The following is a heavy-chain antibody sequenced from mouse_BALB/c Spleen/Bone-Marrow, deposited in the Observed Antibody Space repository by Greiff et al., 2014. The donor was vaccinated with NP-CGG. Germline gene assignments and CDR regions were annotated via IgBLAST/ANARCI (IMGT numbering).Heavy chain of an antibody. CDR2: ISSGSTTI. D-gene: IGHD1-1*01. CDR1: GFTFSSFG. V-gene: IGHV5-17*02. Sequence: EVQRVESGGGLVQPGGSRKLSCAASGFTFSSFGMRWVRQAPEKGLEWVAYISSGSTTIYYADTVKGRFTISRDNPKNTLFLQMTSLRSEDTAIYYCARDYYGSIYFDYWGQGTTLTVSS. J-gene: IGHJ2*01. CDR3: ARDYYGSIYFDY.